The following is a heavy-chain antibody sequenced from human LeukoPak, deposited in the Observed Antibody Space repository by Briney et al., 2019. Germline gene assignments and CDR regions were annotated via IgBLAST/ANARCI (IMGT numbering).Heavy chain of an antibody. CDR2: IYYRGST. Sequence: SQTLSLTCTVSGGSISSGDYYWSWIRQPPVKGLEWIGYIYYRGSTYYNPSLKSRFTISVDTSKNQFSLKLSPVTAADTAVYYCARASRILWFGELLSGDRGTLDSVSS. V-gene: IGHV4-30-4*01. CDR3: ARASRILWFGELLS. D-gene: IGHD3-10*01. J-gene: IGHJ4*02. CDR1: GGSISSGDYY.